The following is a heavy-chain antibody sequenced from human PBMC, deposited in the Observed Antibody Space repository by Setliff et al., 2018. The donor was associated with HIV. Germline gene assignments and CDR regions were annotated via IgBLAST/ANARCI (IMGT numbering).Heavy chain of an antibody. V-gene: IGHV4-59*08. CDR2: IYYSGDS. J-gene: IGHJ4*02. CDR1: GASITSSY. CDR3: ARFARDPTD. Sequence: SGTLSLTCTVSGASITSSYWTWIRQSPGRGLEYLGYIYYSGDSNYSPSLKSRLSMSLDASTSQFSLRLNSLTAADTAMYYCARFARDPTDWGRGILVTVSS.